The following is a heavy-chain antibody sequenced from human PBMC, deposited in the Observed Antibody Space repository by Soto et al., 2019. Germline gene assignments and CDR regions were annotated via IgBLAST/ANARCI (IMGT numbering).Heavy chain of an antibody. J-gene: IGHJ4*02. CDR3: SRGRGSTPLRD. V-gene: IGHV4-31*02. Sequence: PSETLSLTCTVSGDSMSTGGYYWTWIRQHPGKGLEWIGHIYTTGTTYYSPSLKSQVTMSIDKSSNRFSLNLSSVTAADTAVYYCSRGRGSTPLRDWGPGALVTVYS. CDR1: GDSMSTGGYY. CDR2: IYTTGTT. D-gene: IGHD6-13*01.